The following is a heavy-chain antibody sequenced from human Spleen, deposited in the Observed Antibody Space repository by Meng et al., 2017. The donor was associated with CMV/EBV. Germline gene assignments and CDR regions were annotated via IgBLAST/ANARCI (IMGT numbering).Heavy chain of an antibody. Sequence: YMHWVRQAPGQGLEWMGWINPNSGGTNYAQKFQGRVTMTRDTSISTAYMELSRLRSDDTAVYYCARDDIDDIVVVPAAIQGGYNWFDPWGQGTLVTVSS. CDR3: ARDDIDDIVVVPAAIQGGYNWFDP. V-gene: IGHV1-2*02. J-gene: IGHJ5*02. CDR1: Y. CDR2: INPNSGGT. D-gene: IGHD2-2*02.